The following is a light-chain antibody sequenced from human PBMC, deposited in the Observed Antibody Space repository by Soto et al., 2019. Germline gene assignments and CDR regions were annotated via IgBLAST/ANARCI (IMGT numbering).Light chain of an antibody. Sequence: EIVLAQSPGTLSLSPGERATLSCRASQTVISSSLAWYQQKPGQAPRLLIYDTSTRATGIPDRFSGSGSGTDFTLTINGLEPEDFGVYYYQQYGSSPFTFGPGTKVDLK. V-gene: IGKV3-20*01. CDR1: QTVISSS. CDR2: DTS. J-gene: IGKJ3*01. CDR3: QQYGSSPFT.